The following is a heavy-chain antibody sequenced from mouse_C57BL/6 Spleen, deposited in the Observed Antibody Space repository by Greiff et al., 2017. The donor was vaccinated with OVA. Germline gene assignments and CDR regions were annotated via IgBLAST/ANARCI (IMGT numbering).Heavy chain of an antibody. CDR2: INPNNGGT. D-gene: IGHD1-1*01. J-gene: IGHJ3*01. CDR1: GYTFTDYN. Sequence: EVQLQQSGPELVKPGASVKIPCKASGYTFTDYNMDWVKQSHGKSLEWIGDINPNNGGTIYNQKFKGKATLTVDKSSSTAYMELRSLTSEDTSVYYCTPYDYGAGFAYWGQGTLVTVSA. CDR3: TPYDYGAGFAY. V-gene: IGHV1-18*01.